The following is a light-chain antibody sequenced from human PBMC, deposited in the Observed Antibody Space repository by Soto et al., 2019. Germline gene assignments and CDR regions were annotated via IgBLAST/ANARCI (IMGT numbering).Light chain of an antibody. V-gene: IGKV1-39*01. J-gene: IGKJ1*01. CDR1: QSISSH. Sequence: DIQMTQSPSSLSASVGDRVTITCRASQSISSHLNWYQQKPGKAPKLLIYATSTLQSGLPSRFSGGGSGTDFTLAISSLQPEDFATYFCQQSDTPPWTFGQGTKVEIK. CDR3: QQSDTPPWT. CDR2: ATS.